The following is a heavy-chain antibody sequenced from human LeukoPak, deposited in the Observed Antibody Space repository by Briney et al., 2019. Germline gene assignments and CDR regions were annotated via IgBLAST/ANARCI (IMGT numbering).Heavy chain of an antibody. Sequence: SETLSLTCAVSGYSISSGYYWGWIRQPPGKGLEYIGSIYHSGSTYYNPSLKSRVTISVDTSKNQFSLKVNSVTAADTAVYYCAVQHCSSISRWIDPWGQGTLVTVSS. D-gene: IGHD2-2*01. CDR3: AVQHCSSISRWIDP. V-gene: IGHV4-38-2*01. CDR2: IYHSGST. CDR1: GYSISSGYY. J-gene: IGHJ5*02.